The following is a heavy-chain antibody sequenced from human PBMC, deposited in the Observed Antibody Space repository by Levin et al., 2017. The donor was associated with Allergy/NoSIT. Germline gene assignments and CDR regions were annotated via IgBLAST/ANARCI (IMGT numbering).Heavy chain of an antibody. D-gene: IGHD6-19*01. CDR1: GFTFSGSV. CDR3: TREGRSSGWAPCFDY. V-gene: IGHV3-30*04. CDR2: MSFDGRSK. J-gene: IGHJ4*02. Sequence: GGSLRLSCAASGFTFSGSVMHWVRQAPGKGLEWVAGMSFDGRSKYYADSVKGRFTISRDDSEKTLYLHMTSLRTEDTAFYYCTREGRSSGWAPCFDYWGQGTLVTVSS.